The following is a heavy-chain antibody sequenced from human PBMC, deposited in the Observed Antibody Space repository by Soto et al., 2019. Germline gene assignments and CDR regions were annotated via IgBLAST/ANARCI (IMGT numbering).Heavy chain of an antibody. V-gene: IGHV1-69*01. J-gene: IGHJ3*02. D-gene: IGHD5-12*01. CDR2: IITIFGTA. CDR1: GGTFSSYA. CDR3: AREVGQRWLQDDAFDI. Sequence: QVQLVQSGAEVKKPGSSVKVSCKASGGTFSSYAISWVRQAPGQGLEWMGGIITIFGTANYAQKFQGRVTITADESTSTGYMELSSLTSEDTAVYYCAREVGQRWLQDDAFDIWGQGTMVTVSS.